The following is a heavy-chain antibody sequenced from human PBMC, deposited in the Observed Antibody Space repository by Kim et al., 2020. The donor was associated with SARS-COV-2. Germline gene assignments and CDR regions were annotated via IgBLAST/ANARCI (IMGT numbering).Heavy chain of an antibody. CDR3: AKGPHPYYYGSGEENWYFDL. Sequence: GGSLRLSCAASGFTFDDYAMHWVRQAPGKGLEWVSGISWNSGSIGYADSVKGRFTISRDNAKNSLYLQMNSLRAEDTALYYCAKGPHPYYYGSGEENWYFDLWGRGTLVTVSS. CDR1: GFTFDDYA. D-gene: IGHD3-10*01. V-gene: IGHV3-9*01. CDR2: ISWNSGSI. J-gene: IGHJ2*01.